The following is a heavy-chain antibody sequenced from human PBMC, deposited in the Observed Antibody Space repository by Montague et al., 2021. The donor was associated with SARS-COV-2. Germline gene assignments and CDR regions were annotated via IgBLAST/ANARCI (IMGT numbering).Heavy chain of an antibody. CDR2: LFYSVNT. D-gene: IGHD3-3*01. CDR3: ARTNYDFWRGHQRGGAFDI. V-gene: IGHV4-39*01. Sequence: SETLSLTCTVSGGSISSSDYYWGCIRQPPGKGLEWIGSLFYSVNTYYNPSLKSRVTISVDTSKNQFSLKLSSVTAADTAVYYCARTNYDFWRGHQRGGAFDIWGQGKMVTVSS. J-gene: IGHJ3*02. CDR1: GGSISSSDYY.